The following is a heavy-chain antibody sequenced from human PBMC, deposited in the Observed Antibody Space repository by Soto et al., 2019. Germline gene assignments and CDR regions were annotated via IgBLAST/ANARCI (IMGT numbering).Heavy chain of an antibody. CDR3: ASNPIQLWSMGPKDY. CDR1: GFTFSIYS. D-gene: IGHD5-18*01. V-gene: IGHV3-21*01. Sequence: GGSLSLSCAASGFTFSIYSMNWVRHAPGKGLEWVSSISSSSSYIYYAGSVKGRSTISRDNAKNSLYLKRNSLRAEDTAVYYCASNPIQLWSMGPKDYWGQGTRVTVSS. J-gene: IGHJ4*02. CDR2: ISSSSSYI.